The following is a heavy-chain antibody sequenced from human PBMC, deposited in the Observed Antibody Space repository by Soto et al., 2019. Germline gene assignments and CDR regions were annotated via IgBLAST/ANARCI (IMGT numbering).Heavy chain of an antibody. D-gene: IGHD2-8*01. CDR2: IYYSGST. CDR1: GGSISSGGYY. V-gene: IGHV4-31*03. J-gene: IGHJ3*02. Sequence: SETLSLTCTVSGGSISSGGYYWSWIRQHPGKGLEWIGYIYYSGSTYYNPSLKSRVTISVDTSKNQFSLKLSSVTAADTAVYYCASILGYCTNGVCPDDAFDIWGQGTMVAVSS. CDR3: ASILGYCTNGVCPDDAFDI.